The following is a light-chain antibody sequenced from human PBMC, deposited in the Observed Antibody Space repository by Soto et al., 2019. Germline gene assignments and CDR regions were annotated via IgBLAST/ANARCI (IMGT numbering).Light chain of an antibody. V-gene: IGKV3-15*01. J-gene: IGKJ2*01. Sequence: EIVMTQSPATLSVSPGERATLSCRASQSVSSNLAWYQQKPGQAPRLLIYGASTRATGIPARFSGSGYGTEFTLTISGLQSEDFAVYYCQQYNNWPPNTFGQGTKLEIK. CDR1: QSVSSN. CDR3: QQYNNWPPNT. CDR2: GAS.